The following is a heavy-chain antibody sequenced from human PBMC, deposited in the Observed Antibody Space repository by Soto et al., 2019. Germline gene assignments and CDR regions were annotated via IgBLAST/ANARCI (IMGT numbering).Heavy chain of an antibody. CDR2: TYYRSKWYN. CDR1: GDSVSSTSAP. D-gene: IGHD3-16*01. V-gene: IGHV6-1*01. CDR3: ARDLLRGDHGSSLWFDP. J-gene: IGHJ5*02. Sequence: PSQTLSLTCAISGDSVSSTSAPWNWIRQSPSRGLEWLGRTYYRSKWYNDYAVSVKSRITINPDTSKNQFSLQLNSVTPEDTAVYYCARDLLRGDHGSSLWFDPWGQGTLVTVSS.